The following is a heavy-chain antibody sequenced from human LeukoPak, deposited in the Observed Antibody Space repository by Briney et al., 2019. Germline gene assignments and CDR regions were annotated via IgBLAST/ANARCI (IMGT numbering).Heavy chain of an antibody. V-gene: IGHV3-23*01. CDR3: ATRPRDSSSYYLGAFDA. CDR2: IGASGAET. D-gene: IGHD3-22*01. J-gene: IGHJ3*01. Sequence: GGSLRLSCAASGFTFSSYAMSWVRQAPGKGLDWVSVIGASGAETYYSDSAKGRFTVSRDNSKDTLFLHMSSLRAEDTAVYFCATRPRDSSSYYLGAFDAWGQGTTVTVSS. CDR1: GFTFSSYA.